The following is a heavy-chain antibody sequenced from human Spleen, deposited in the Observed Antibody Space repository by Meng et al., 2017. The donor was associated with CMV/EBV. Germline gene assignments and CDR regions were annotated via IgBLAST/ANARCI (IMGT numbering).Heavy chain of an antibody. V-gene: IGHV4-38-2*02. J-gene: IGHJ4*02. CDR1: AFSISNGYF. Sequence: SETLSLTCTVSAFSISNGYFWGWIRQPPGKGLEWIGSIYHTGSTDYNPSLKSRVTMSLDTSKNQFSLTLKSVTAADTAVYYCARNLGPLLPKMDYWGQGTLVTVSS. CDR2: IYHTGST. D-gene: IGHD3-16*01. CDR3: ARNLGPLLPKMDY.